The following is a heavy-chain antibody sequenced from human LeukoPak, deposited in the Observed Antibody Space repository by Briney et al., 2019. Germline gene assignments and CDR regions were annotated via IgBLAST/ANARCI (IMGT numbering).Heavy chain of an antibody. CDR3: AKLGYYDFWSNYLVFDN. Sequence: GRSLRLSCAASGFTFSNYGLHWVRQAPGKGLEWVAVISYDGGNKYYADSVKGRFTISRDNSKNTLYLQLNSLRVEDTAVYFCAKLGYYDFWSNYLVFDNWGQGTLVTVSS. J-gene: IGHJ4*02. V-gene: IGHV3-30*18. CDR2: ISYDGGNK. CDR1: GFTFSNYG. D-gene: IGHD3-3*01.